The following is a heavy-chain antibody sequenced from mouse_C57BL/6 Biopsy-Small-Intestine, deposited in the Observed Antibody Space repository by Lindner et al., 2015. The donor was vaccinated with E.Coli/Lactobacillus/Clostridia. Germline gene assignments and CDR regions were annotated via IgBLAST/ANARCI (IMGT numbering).Heavy chain of an antibody. CDR1: GFTFSDFG. D-gene: IGHD1-1*01. Sequence: VKLQESGGGLVKPGGSLKLSCAASGFTFSDFGMHWVRQAPEKGLEWIAYISSGSATIYYADTVKGRFTISRDNAKNTLFLQMTSLRSEDTAMYYCARRFITTIVASYFVMDYWGQGTSVTVSS. CDR3: ARRFITTIVASYFVMDY. J-gene: IGHJ4*01. CDR2: ISSGSATI. V-gene: IGHV5-17*01.